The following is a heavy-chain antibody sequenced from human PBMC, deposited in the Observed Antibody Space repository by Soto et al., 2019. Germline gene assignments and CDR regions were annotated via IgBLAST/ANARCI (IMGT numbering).Heavy chain of an antibody. V-gene: IGHV4-4*02. J-gene: IGHJ4*02. Sequence: SETLSLTCAVSGDSISSVNWWSWVRQSPGQGLEWIGDIYHTGITNYNPSLQSRVTISVDKSKNQFSLKLSSVTAADTAVYYCAREGEKYYFDYWGQGTLVTVSS. CDR3: AREGEKYYFDY. D-gene: IGHD3-16*01. CDR1: GDSISSVNW. CDR2: IYHTGIT.